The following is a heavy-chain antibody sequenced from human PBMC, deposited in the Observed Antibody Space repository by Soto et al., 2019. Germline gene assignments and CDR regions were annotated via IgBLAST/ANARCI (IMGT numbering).Heavy chain of an antibody. CDR2: TYYRSKWYF. V-gene: IGHV6-1*01. CDR3: ARGSWDDVSGHYSTDV. D-gene: IGHD1-1*01. CDR1: GDSVSSNSAG. Sequence: SQTLSLTCAISGDSVSSNSAGWNWIRQTPSRGLEWLGRTYYRSKWYFNYAVSVESRITINPDTSKNQFSLQLSSVTPDDTAVYYCARGSWDDVSGHYSTDVWGKGPTVTVSS. J-gene: IGHJ6*03.